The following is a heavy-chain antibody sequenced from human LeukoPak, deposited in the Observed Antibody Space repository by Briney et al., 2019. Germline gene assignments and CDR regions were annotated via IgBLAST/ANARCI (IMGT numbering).Heavy chain of an antibody. D-gene: IGHD6-13*01. CDR2: TDYGSKWYN. CDR3: ARGRSWGESGFDY. Sequence: SQTLSLTCAISGDSVSNNSAAWNWIRQSPSRGLEWLGRTDYGSKWYNDYAVSVTSRITISPDTSRNQFSRQLKSVTPEDTAVYYCARGRSWGESGFDYWGQGTLVTVSS. J-gene: IGHJ4*02. V-gene: IGHV6-1*01. CDR1: GDSVSNNSAA.